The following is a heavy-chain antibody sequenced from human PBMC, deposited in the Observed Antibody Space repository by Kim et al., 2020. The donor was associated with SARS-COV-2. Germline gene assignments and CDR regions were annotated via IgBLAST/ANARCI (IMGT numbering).Heavy chain of an antibody. V-gene: IGHV4-59*01. CDR1: GGSISSYY. Sequence: SETLSLTCTVSGGSISSYYWSWIRQPPGKGLEWIGYIYYSGSTNYNPSLKSRVTISVDTSKNQFSLKLSSVTAADTAVYYCARGGQCPRYWGQGTLVTVSS. CDR3: ARGGQCPRY. D-gene: IGHD6-19*01. J-gene: IGHJ4*02. CDR2: IYYSGST.